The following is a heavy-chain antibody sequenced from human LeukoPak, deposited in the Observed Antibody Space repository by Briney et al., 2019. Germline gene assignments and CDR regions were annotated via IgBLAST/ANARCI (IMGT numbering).Heavy chain of an antibody. CDR2: IIPIFGTA. J-gene: IGHJ4*02. Sequence: ASVKVSCKASGYTFTSYYMHWVRQAPGQGLEWMGGIIPIFGTANYAQKFQGRVTITADESTSTAYMELSSLRSEDTAVYYCARDAIGRLSYFDYWGQGTLVTVSS. V-gene: IGHV1-69*13. CDR1: GYTFTSYY. D-gene: IGHD2-2*01. CDR3: ARDAIGRLSYFDY.